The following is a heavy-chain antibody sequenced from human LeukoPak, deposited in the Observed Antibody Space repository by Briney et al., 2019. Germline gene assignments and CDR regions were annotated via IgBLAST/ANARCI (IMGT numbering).Heavy chain of an antibody. CDR1: GFTISSYW. D-gene: IGHD3-3*01. J-gene: IGHJ5*02. Sequence: GGSLRLSCAASGFTISSYWMSWVRQAPGKGLEWVANIKQDGSEKYYVDSVKGRFTISRDNAKNSLYLQMNSLRAEDTAVYYCAREPYPNYDFWSGYYRSWFDPWGQGTLVTVSS. CDR3: AREPYPNYDFWSGYYRSWFDP. CDR2: IKQDGSEK. V-gene: IGHV3-7*01.